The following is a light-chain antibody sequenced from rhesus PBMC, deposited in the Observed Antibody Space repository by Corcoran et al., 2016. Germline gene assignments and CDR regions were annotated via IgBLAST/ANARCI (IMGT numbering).Light chain of an antibody. Sequence: EIVMTQSPATLSLSPGERATLSCRASQSVSRSLAWYQQKPGQAPRLLIYGASSRATGIPDRFSGSGSGTDFTLTISSLEPEDVAVYYCLQHSNWPRTFGQGTKVEIK. CDR1: QSVSRS. CDR2: GAS. CDR3: LQHSNWPRT. V-gene: IGKV3-24*01. J-gene: IGKJ1*01.